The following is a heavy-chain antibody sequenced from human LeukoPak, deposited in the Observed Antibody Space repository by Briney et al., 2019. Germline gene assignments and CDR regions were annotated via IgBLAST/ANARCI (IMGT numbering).Heavy chain of an antibody. D-gene: IGHD6-19*01. CDR3: ARAPWLVRQSHGTGDY. CDR1: GYTFTSYA. CDR2: INTNTGNP. J-gene: IGHJ4*02. Sequence: GASVKVSCKASGYTFTSYAMNWVRQAPGQGLERMGWINTNTGNPTYAQGFTGRFVFSLDTSVSTAYLQISSLKAEDTAVYYCARAPWLVRQSHGTGDYWGQGTLVTVSS. V-gene: IGHV7-4-1*02.